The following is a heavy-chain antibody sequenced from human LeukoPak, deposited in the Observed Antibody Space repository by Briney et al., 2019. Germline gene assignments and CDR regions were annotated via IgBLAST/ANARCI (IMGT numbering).Heavy chain of an antibody. CDR2: INPDSGGA. J-gene: IGHJ4*02. CDR1: GYTFTGYY. V-gene: IGHV1-2*02. CDR3: AAGYSSSWPPDY. Sequence: GASVKVSCKASGYTFTGYYMHWVRQAPGQGLEWMGWINPDSGGANYGQKFQGRVTMTRDTSISTAYMELSRLRSDDTAVYYCAAGYSSSWPPDYWGQGTLVTVSS. D-gene: IGHD6-13*01.